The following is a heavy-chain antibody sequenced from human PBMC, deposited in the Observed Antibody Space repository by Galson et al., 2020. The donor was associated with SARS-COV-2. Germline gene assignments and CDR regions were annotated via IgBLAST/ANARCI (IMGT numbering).Heavy chain of an antibody. Sequence: ASVKVSCKASGYTFTDYYIHWVRQAPGQGLVWMGRVNPRSGGTNSPRNFQDRVTMTRDTSTSTAYLEMSRLSSDDTAVYYCARDQSGSFYEETPGDFWGQGTLVTVSS. CDR1: GYTFTDYY. D-gene: IGHD1-26*01. CDR3: ARDQSGSFYEETPGDF. J-gene: IGHJ4*02. CDR2: VNPRSGGT. V-gene: IGHV1-2*06.